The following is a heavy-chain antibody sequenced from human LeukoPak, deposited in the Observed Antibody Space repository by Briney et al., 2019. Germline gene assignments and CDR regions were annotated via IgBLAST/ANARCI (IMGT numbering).Heavy chain of an antibody. CDR1: GGTFSSSA. V-gene: IGHV1-69*04. J-gene: IGHJ6*02. CDR2: IIPIFGIA. D-gene: IGHD2-2*01. Sequence: ASVKVSCNASGGTFSSSAISWLRQSPGHGLEWMGRIIPIFGIANYAQKFQGRVTITADKSTTTAYMELSSLRSEDTAVYYCARVPDIAVVPADPQSYYYYYGMDVWGQGTTVTVSS. CDR3: ARVPDIAVVPADPQSYYYYYGMDV.